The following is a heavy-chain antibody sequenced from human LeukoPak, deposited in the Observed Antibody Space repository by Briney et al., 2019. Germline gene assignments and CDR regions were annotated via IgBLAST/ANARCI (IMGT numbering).Heavy chain of an antibody. CDR2: ISSSSTYT. Sequence: GGSLRLSCAASGFTFSDYYMTWIRQAPGKGLEWVSYISSSSTYTNYADSVKGRFTISRDNAKNALSLQMNSLKAEDTAVYYCARSWNVDRFASWGQGTLVTVSS. CDR3: ARSWNVDRFAS. V-gene: IGHV3-11*03. D-gene: IGHD1-1*01. CDR1: GFTFSDYY. J-gene: IGHJ5*01.